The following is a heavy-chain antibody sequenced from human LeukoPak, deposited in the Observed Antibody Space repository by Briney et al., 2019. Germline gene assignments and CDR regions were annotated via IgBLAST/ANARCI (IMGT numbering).Heavy chain of an antibody. D-gene: IGHD2-8*01. Sequence: AGGSLRLSFAASGFTFSSYWMSWVRQAPGKGLEWVANIKQDGSEKYYVDSVKGRFTISRDNAKNSLYLQMNSLRAEDTAVYYCARDNGLNWFDPWGQGTLVTVSS. CDR1: GFTFSSYW. J-gene: IGHJ5*02. CDR3: ARDNGLNWFDP. V-gene: IGHV3-7*01. CDR2: IKQDGSEK.